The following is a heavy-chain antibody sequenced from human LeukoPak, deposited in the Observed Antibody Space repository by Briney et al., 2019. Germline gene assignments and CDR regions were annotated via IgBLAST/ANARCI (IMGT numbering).Heavy chain of an antibody. J-gene: IGHJ4*02. CDR3: AMAVIGSGWTLDY. Sequence: PGGSLRLSCAATGFTFSGFEMNWVRQAPGKGLEWVSSISGSGGRTSYADSVQGRFTISRDNSKNTLYLELNSLRAEDAAVYFCAMAVIGSGWTLDYWGQGTLVTVS. CDR2: ISGSGGRT. CDR1: GFTFSGFE. D-gene: IGHD6-19*01. V-gene: IGHV3-23*01.